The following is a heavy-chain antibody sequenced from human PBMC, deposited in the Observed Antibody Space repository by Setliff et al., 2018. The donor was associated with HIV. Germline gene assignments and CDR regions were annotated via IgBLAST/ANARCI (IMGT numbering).Heavy chain of an antibody. CDR2: MNPVRGAT. D-gene: IGHD3-3*01. V-gene: IGHV1-8*02. J-gene: IGHJ6*03. CDR3: ARAPGYYDSWSGFRNYYMDV. CDR1: GYFFTTHN. Sequence: ASVKVSCKASGYFFTTHNINWVRQATGQGLEWMGWMNPVRGATGIAQKFQGRVTMTRDTPISTAYMELSGLTSEDTAVYYCARAPGYYDSWSGFRNYYMDVWGQGTGVTVSS.